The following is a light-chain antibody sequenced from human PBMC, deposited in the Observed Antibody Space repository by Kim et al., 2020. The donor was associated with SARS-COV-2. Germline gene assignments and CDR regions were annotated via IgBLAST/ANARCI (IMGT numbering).Light chain of an antibody. V-gene: IGLV7-46*01. CDR1: TGAVTSGHY. Sequence: QAVVTQEPSLNVSPGGTVTLTCESSTGAVTSGHYPYWFQQRPGQTPRTLIYDTNYKHSWTPALFSGSLLGGKAALTLSGAQPDDEADYYCLLSSGGVRVFGGGTQLTVL. CDR3: LLSSGGVRV. J-gene: IGLJ3*02. CDR2: DTN.